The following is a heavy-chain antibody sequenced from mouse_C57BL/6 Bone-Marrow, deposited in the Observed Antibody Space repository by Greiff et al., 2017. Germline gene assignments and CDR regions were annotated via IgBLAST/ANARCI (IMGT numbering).Heavy chain of an antibody. J-gene: IGHJ1*03. D-gene: IGHD1-1*01. CDR2: IHPNSGST. Sequence: QVQLQRPGAELVKPGASVKLSCKASGYTFTSYWMHWVKQRPGQGLEWIGMIHPNSGSTNYNEKFKSKATLTVDKSSSTAYMQLSSLTSEDSAVYYCARSYYYGSSYRYFDVWGTGTTVTVSS. V-gene: IGHV1-64*01. CDR1: GYTFTSYW. CDR3: ARSYYYGSSYRYFDV.